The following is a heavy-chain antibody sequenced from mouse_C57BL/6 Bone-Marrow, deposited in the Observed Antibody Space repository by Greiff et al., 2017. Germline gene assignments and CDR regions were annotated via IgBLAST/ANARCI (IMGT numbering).Heavy chain of an antibody. Sequence: QVHVKQSGAELVKPGASVKLSCKASGYTFTSYWMHWVKQRPGQGLEWIGMIHPNSGSTNYNEKFKSKATLTVDKSSSTAYMQLSSLTSEDSAVYYCARGYYGPDYWGQGTTLTVSS. CDR1: GYTFTSYW. D-gene: IGHD1-1*01. CDR2: IHPNSGST. J-gene: IGHJ2*01. CDR3: ARGYYGPDY. V-gene: IGHV1-64*01.